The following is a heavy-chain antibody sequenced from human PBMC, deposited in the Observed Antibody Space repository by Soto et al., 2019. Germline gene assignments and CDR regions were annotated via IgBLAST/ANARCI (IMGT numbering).Heavy chain of an antibody. D-gene: IGHD1-26*01. CDR1: GFTFSSYG. V-gene: IGHV3-30*18. Sequence: QVQLVESGGGVVQPGRSLRLSCAASGFTFSSYGMHWVRHAPGKGLEWVAVISYDGSNKYYADSVKGRFTISRDNSKNTLYLQMNSLRAEDTAVYYCAKDLLVVGATPAYYWGQGTLVTVSS. J-gene: IGHJ4*02. CDR3: AKDLLVVGATPAYY. CDR2: ISYDGSNK.